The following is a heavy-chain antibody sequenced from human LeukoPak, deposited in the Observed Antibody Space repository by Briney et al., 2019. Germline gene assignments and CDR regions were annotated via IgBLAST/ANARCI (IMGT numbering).Heavy chain of an antibody. D-gene: IGHD3-10*02. CDR3: ARSDNYVWFDP. CDR1: GGSFSGYY. CDR2: INHSGST. J-gene: IGHJ5*02. Sequence: ASETLSLTCAVYGGSFSGYYWSWIRQPPGKGLEWIGEINHSGSTNYNPSLKSRVTISVDTSKNQFSLKLSSVTAADTAVYYCARSDNYVWFDPWGQGTLVTVSS. V-gene: IGHV4-34*01.